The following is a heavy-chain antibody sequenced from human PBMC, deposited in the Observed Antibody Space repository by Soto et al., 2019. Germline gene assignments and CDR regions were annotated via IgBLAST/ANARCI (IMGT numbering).Heavy chain of an antibody. CDR2: ISYDGSNK. J-gene: IGHJ6*02. CDR1: GFTFSSYA. D-gene: IGHD6-19*01. V-gene: IGHV3-30-3*01. CDR3: AIDLHSSGWLEGVYYYYYSMDV. Sequence: GGSLRLSCAASGFTFSSYAMHWVRQAPGKGLEWVAVISYDGSNKYYADSVKGRFTISRDNSKNTLYLQMNSLRAEDTAVYYCAIDLHSSGWLEGVYYYYYSMDVWGQGTTVTVSS.